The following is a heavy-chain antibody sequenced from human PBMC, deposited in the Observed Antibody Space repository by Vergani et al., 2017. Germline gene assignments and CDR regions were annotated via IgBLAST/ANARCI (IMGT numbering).Heavy chain of an antibody. D-gene: IGHD2-15*01. V-gene: IGHV4-61*10. J-gene: IGHJ4*02. Sequence: QVQLQESGPGLVKPSETLSLTCTVSGGSVSSGSYYWSWIRQPAGKGLEWIGEIYHSGSTYYNPSLKSRVTISVDTSKNQFSLKLSSVTAADTAVYYCAREDIVVVVGSAYYFDYWGQGTLVTVSS. CDR1: GGSVSSGSYY. CDR3: AREDIVVVVGSAYYFDY. CDR2: IYHSGST.